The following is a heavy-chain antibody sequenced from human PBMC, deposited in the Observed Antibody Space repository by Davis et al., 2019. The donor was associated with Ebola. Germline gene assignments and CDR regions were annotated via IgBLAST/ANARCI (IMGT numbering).Heavy chain of an antibody. CDR3: ARVAVAGFDF. D-gene: IGHD6-19*01. J-gene: IGHJ4*02. Sequence: GALKISCAASRFTFSDYWMSWVRQAPGKGLEWVANIKYDESENFYVDSVKGRFTISRDNARNSLYLQMNSLRAEDTALYYCARVAVAGFDFWGQGTLVTVSS. CDR1: RFTFSDYW. CDR2: IKYDESEN. V-gene: IGHV3-7*01.